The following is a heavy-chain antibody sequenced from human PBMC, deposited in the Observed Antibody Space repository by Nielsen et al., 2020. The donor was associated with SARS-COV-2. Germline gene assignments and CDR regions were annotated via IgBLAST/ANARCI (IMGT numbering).Heavy chain of an antibody. J-gene: IGHJ6*03. V-gene: IGHV3-30*03. CDR1: GFTFSSYG. D-gene: IGHD6-13*01. Sequence: GGSLRLSCAASGFTFSSYGIHWVRQAPGKGLEWVAVISYDGTNKYYADSVKGRFTISRDNSKNTLYLQMNSLRTEDTAVYYCARDLAAAGTERYYYYYMDVWGKGTTVTVSS. CDR3: ARDLAAAGTERYYYYYMDV. CDR2: ISYDGTNK.